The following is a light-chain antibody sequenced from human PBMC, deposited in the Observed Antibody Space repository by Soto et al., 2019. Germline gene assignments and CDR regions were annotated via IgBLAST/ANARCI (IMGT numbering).Light chain of an antibody. J-gene: IGKJ4*01. Sequence: DIQLTQSPSFLSASVGDRVTITCRASQGISSYLAWYQQKPGRAPNLLIYAASTLQAGVPSRFSGSGSGTECTLTISSLQPEDFATYYSLQLNYYPLTFGGGTKVEIK. CDR3: LQLNYYPLT. CDR2: AAS. CDR1: QGISSY. V-gene: IGKV1-9*01.